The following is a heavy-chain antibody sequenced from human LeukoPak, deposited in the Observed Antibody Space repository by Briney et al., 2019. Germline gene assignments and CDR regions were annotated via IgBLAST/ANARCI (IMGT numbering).Heavy chain of an antibody. CDR3: AKDLGSRSEYHDY. CDR2: ISGSGGST. Sequence: PGGSLRLSCAASGFTFSSYAMSWVRQAPGKGLEWVSAISGSGGSTYYADSVKGRFTISRDNSRNTLYLQMNSLRAEDTAVYYCAKDLGSRSEYHDYWGQGTLVTVSS. CDR1: GFTFSSYA. V-gene: IGHV3-23*01. D-gene: IGHD2-15*01. J-gene: IGHJ4*02.